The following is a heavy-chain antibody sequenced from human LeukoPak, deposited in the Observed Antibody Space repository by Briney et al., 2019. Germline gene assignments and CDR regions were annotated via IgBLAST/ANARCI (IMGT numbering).Heavy chain of an antibody. V-gene: IGHV4-4*07. Sequence: SETLSLTCTVSGGSISSYYWNWIRQPAGKGLEWIGRIYASASTNYNPSLKGRVSMSVDESKNQFSLRLSSVTAADTAVYYCARCLAGPTYNYYYMDVWGKGTTVTVSS. J-gene: IGHJ6*03. CDR1: GGSISSYY. CDR3: ARCLAGPTYNYYYMDV. CDR2: IYASAST. D-gene: IGHD6-19*01.